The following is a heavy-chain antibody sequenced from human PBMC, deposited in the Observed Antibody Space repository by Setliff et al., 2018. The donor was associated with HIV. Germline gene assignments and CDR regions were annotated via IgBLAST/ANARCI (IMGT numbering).Heavy chain of an antibody. CDR2: ISFDGSSK. CDR3: ASHFGYCSSTSCEGY. D-gene: IGHD2-2*01. CDR1: GFTFGEYG. Sequence: GGSLRLSCLGSGFTFGEYGMSWFRQAPGKGLEWVAVISFDGSSKYYADSVKGRFTISRDNSKNTLYLQMNSLRVEDTAIYYCASHFGYCSSTSCEGYWGQGALVTVSS. J-gene: IGHJ4*02. V-gene: IGHV3-30*12.